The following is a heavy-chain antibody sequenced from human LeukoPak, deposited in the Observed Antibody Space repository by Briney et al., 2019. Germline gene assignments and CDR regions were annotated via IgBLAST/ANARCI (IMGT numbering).Heavy chain of an antibody. Sequence: SETLSLTCTVSGVSISSYYWSWIRQPPGKGLEWIGYIYYSGSTNYNPSLKSRVTISVDTSKNQFSLKLSSVTAADTAVYYCAREGGAYPLSDAFDIWGQGTMVTVSS. CDR3: AREGGAYPLSDAFDI. D-gene: IGHD3-16*01. CDR1: GVSISSYY. CDR2: IYYSGST. V-gene: IGHV4-59*01. J-gene: IGHJ3*02.